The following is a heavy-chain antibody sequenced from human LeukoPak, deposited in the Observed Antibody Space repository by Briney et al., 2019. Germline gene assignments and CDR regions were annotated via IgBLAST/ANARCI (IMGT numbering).Heavy chain of an antibody. V-gene: IGHV1-58*01. CDR3: AAVSQIAVAGTGDY. J-gene: IGHJ4*02. CDR1: GFTFTSSA. CDR2: IVVGSGNT. Sequence: GTSVKVSCKASGFTFTSSAVQWVRQARGQRLEWIGWIVVGSGNTNYAQEFQERVTITRDMSTSTAYMELSSLRSEDTAVYYCAAVSQIAVAGTGDYWGQGTLVTVSS. D-gene: IGHD6-19*01.